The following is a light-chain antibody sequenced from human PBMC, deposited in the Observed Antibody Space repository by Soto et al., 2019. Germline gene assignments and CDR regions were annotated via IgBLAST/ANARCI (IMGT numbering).Light chain of an antibody. CDR2: ANN. CDR3: QAYDSSLSGDYV. Sequence: QSVLTQPPSVSGAPGQRVTISCSGSSSNIGAGFDVHWYQQLPGAAPKLLIYANNDRPSGVPDRFSGSKSGTSASLAITGLQAEDEADYYCQAYDSSLSGDYVFGTGTKFTVL. CDR1: SSNIGAGFD. J-gene: IGLJ1*01. V-gene: IGLV1-40*01.